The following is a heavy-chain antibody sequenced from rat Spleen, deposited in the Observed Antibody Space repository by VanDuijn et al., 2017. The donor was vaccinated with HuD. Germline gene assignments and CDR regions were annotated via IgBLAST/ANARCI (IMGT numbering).Heavy chain of an antibody. CDR3: SNNWELYY. D-gene: IGHD5-1*01. CDR2: ITNTGGNS. J-gene: IGHJ2*01. Sequence: EVQLVESGGGLVQPAKSLRLSCSASGFTFSNYAMHWIRQAPGKGLDWVAYITNTGGNSYYPDSVKGRFTISRDNAQNTLYLQMNSLKSEDTATYYCSNNWELYYWGQGVMVTVSS. V-gene: IGHV5-31*01. CDR1: GFTFSNYA.